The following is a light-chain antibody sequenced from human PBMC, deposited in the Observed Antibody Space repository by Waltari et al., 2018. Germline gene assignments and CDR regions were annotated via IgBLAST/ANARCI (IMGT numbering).Light chain of an antibody. CDR2: AAS. J-gene: IGKJ2*01. V-gene: IGKV1-17*01. CDR1: QNIGND. Sequence: SSLSASIGDRVTITCRASQNIGNDLGWYQQKPGKAPKRLIFAASSLQSGVPSRFSGRGSGTEFTLTISSLQPEDFATYYCLQHDGYPYTFGQGTKLEIK. CDR3: LQHDGYPYT.